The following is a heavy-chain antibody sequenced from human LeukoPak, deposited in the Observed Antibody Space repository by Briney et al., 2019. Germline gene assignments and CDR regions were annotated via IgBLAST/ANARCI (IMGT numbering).Heavy chain of an antibody. Sequence: SGRSLRLSCAASGFTFSSYAMHWVRQAPGKGLEWVAVISYDGSNKYYADSVKGRFTISRDNSKNTLYLQMNSLRAEDTAVYYCARDLGCSGGSCSNYFDYWGQGTLVTVSS. CDR3: ARDLGCSGGSCSNYFDY. CDR2: ISYDGSNK. CDR1: GFTFSSYA. V-gene: IGHV3-30-3*01. D-gene: IGHD2-15*01. J-gene: IGHJ4*02.